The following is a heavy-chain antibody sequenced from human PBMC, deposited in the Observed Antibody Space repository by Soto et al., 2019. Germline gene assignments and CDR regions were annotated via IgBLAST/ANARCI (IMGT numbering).Heavy chain of an antibody. Sequence: ASVKVSCKASGYTFTSYDINWVRQATGQGLEWMGWMNPYSANTGYAQKFQGRVTMTRNTSISTAYMELSSLRSEDTAVYYCARLGAYYQSLDPWGPGTLVTVSS. V-gene: IGHV1-8*01. CDR1: GYTFTSYD. J-gene: IGHJ5*02. CDR3: ARLGAYYQSLDP. CDR2: MNPYSANT. D-gene: IGHD3-22*01.